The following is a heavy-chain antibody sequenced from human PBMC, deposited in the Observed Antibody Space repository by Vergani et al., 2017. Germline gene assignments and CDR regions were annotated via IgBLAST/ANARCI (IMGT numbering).Heavy chain of an antibody. D-gene: IGHD3-22*01. CDR3: ARVGPNYYDSSGYIDY. Sequence: EVQLVQSGAEVKKPGESLRISCKGSGYSFTSYWISWVRQMPGKGLEWMGRIDPSDSYTNYSPSFQGHVTISADKSISTAYLQWSSLKASDTAMYYCARVGPNYYDSSGYIDYWGQGTLVTVSS. CDR2: IDPSDSYT. CDR1: GYSFTSYW. J-gene: IGHJ4*02. V-gene: IGHV5-10-1*03.